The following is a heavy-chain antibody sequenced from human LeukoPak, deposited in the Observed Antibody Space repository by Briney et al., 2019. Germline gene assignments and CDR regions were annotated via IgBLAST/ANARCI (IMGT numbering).Heavy chain of an antibody. J-gene: IGHJ3*01. CDR1: GLTFRNYA. CDR3: AKDPNGDYVGAFDS. Sequence: GGSLRLSCAASGLTFRNYAMTWVRQAPGKGLEWVSSITGGGIGTSYADSVKGRFTVYRDNSKNTLYLQMNSLRAGDTAVYYCAKDPNGDYVGAFDSWGQGASVTVSS. V-gene: IGHV3-23*01. D-gene: IGHD4-17*01. CDR2: ITGGGIGT.